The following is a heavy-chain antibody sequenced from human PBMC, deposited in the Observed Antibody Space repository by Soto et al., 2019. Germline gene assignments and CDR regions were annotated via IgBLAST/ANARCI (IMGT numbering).Heavy chain of an antibody. Sequence: SETLSLTCTVSGGSINSYYWSWIRQPPGKGLEWIGYIDYSGVTNYNPSLNSRVSISVDTSKNQFSLRLRSVTAADTAVYYCAGNSWSNFFSLGYFDFWGQGTLVTVSS. D-gene: IGHD1-26*01. J-gene: IGHJ4*02. CDR1: GGSINSYY. CDR3: AGNSWSNFFSLGYFDF. CDR2: IDYSGVT. V-gene: IGHV4-59*01.